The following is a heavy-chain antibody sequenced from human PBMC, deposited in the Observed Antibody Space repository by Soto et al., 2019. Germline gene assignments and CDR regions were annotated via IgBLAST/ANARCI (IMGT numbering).Heavy chain of an antibody. CDR3: ARGPVRNWFDP. D-gene: IGHD2-2*01. Sequence: ASVKVSCKASGYTFTNYAIHWVRQAPGQRLEWMGWINAANGNTKYLQKLQGRVTITRDTSARIAYMELSSLKSEDTAVYYCARGPVRNWFDPWGQGTLVTSPQ. CDR2: INAANGNT. CDR1: GYTFTNYA. J-gene: IGHJ5*02. V-gene: IGHV1-3*01.